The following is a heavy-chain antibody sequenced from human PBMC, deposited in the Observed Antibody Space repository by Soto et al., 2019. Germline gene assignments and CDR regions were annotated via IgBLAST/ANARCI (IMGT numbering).Heavy chain of an antibody. CDR3: TRHAVQYCGGDCYLLPYFDL. D-gene: IGHD2-21*02. V-gene: IGHV3-73*02. CDR2: IRSKANNYAT. CDR1: GFTFSGSA. J-gene: IGHJ2*01. Sequence: EVQLVESGGGLVQPGGSLKLSCAASGFTFSGSAVHWVRQASGKGLEWVCRIRSKANNYATVYAASVKGRFTISRDDSKNTAYLQMNSLKTEDTAVYYCTRHAVQYCGGDCYLLPYFDLWGRGTLVTVSS.